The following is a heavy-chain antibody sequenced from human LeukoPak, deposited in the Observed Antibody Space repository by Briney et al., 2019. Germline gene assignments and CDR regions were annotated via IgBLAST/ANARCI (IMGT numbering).Heavy chain of an antibody. CDR3: ARAGDKDVVPAARWWNY. D-gene: IGHD2-2*01. CDR1: GFTFSNYD. Sequence: GGSLRLSCAASGFTFSNYDMNWVRQSPGKGLEWVSSIDTDSTYIHYADSVKGRFTISRDNAKNSLYLQMNSLRAEDTAVYYCARAGDKDVVPAARWWNYWGQGTLVTVSS. J-gene: IGHJ4*02. V-gene: IGHV3-21*01. CDR2: IDTDSTYI.